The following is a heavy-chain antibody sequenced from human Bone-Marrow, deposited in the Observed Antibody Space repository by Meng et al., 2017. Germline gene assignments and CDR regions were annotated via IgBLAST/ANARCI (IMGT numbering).Heavy chain of an antibody. CDR2: IYYSGST. CDR3: AIGGSSWDEYFQH. Sequence: LGEVGQGRVESAETLSPPCPGLGGSISSSSYYWGWIRQPPGKGLEWIGSIYYSGSTYYNPSLKSRVTISVDTSKNQFSLKLSSVTAADTAVYYCAIGGSSWDEYFQHWGQGTLVTVSS. CDR1: GGSISSSSYY. J-gene: IGHJ1*01. D-gene: IGHD6-13*01. V-gene: IGHV4-39*07.